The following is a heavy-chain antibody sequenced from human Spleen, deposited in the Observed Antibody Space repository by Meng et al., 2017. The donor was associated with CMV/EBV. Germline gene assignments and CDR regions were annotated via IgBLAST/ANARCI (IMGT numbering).Heavy chain of an antibody. CDR1: GFTFSSYW. J-gene: IGHJ4*02. CDR3: ARGLYESSGYFGR. CDR2: IKEDGSGK. D-gene: IGHD3-22*01. Sequence: GGSLRLSCAASGFTFSSYWMTWVRQAPGKGLEWVANIKEDGSGKYYVDSVKGRFIISRDNAKNSLYLQMNSLRAEDTAMYYCARGLYESSGYFGRWGQGTLVTVSS. V-gene: IGHV3-7*01.